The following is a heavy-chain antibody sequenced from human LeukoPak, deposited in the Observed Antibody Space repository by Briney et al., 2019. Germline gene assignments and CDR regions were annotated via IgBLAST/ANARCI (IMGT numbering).Heavy chain of an antibody. Sequence: PGGSLRLSCAASGLTFSSYEMNWVRQAPGKGLEWVSYISSSGSTIYYADSVKGRFTISRDNAKNSPYLQMNSLRAEDTAVYYCARGTMIVVVTPSGIDYWGQGTLVTVSS. V-gene: IGHV3-48*03. CDR3: ARGTMIVVVTPSGIDY. CDR2: ISSSGSTI. CDR1: GLTFSSYE. D-gene: IGHD3-22*01. J-gene: IGHJ4*02.